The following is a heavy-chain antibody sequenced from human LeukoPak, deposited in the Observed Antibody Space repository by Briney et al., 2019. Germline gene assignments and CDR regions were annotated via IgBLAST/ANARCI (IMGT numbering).Heavy chain of an antibody. J-gene: IGHJ4*02. CDR2: INPSGGST. CDR1: GYTFTSYY. CDR3: ARDFGDAMTTFDY. V-gene: IGHV1-46*01. Sequence: ASVKVSCKASGYTFTSYYMHWVRQAPGQGLEWMGIINPSGGSTSYAQKFQGTVTMTRDTSISTAYMELSRLRSDDTAVYYCARDFGDAMTTFDYWGQGTLVTVSS. D-gene: IGHD4-11*01.